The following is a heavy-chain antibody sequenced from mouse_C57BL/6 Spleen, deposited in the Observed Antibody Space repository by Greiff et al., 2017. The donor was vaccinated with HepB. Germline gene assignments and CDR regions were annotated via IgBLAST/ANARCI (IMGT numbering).Heavy chain of an antibody. V-gene: IGHV14-1*01. Sequence: VQLKQSGAELVRPGASVKLSCTASGFNIKDYYMHWVKQRPEQGLEWIGRIDPEDGDTEYAPKFQGKATMTADTSSNTAYLQLSSLTSEDTAVYYCTAFYYGGAMDYWGQGTSVTVSS. CDR3: TAFYYGGAMDY. CDR2: IDPEDGDT. J-gene: IGHJ4*01. D-gene: IGHD1-1*01. CDR1: GFNIKDYY.